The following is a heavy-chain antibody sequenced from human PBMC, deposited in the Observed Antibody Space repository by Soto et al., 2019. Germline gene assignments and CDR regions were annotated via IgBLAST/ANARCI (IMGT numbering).Heavy chain of an antibody. V-gene: IGHV1-69*13. Sequence: SVKVSCKASGCTFSSYAISWVRQAPGQGLEWMGGIIPIFGTANYAQKFQGRVTITANEPTSTAYMELISLRSEDTAVYYFARSGINSPDRWMVVPVQHWGQGTLVTVSS. CDR1: GCTFSSYA. CDR3: ARSGINSPDRWMVVPVQH. CDR2: IIPIFGTA. J-gene: IGHJ1*01. D-gene: IGHD3-22*01.